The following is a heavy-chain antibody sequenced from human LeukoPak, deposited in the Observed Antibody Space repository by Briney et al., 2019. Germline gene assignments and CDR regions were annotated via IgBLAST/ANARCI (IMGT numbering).Heavy chain of an antibody. CDR1: GGSISSYY. Sequence: SETLSLTCTVSGGSISSYYWSWIRQPPGKGLEWIGYVDHTGSTNFNPSLNGRVSISRDTTKNLFSLRLRSVTAADTAVYFCARGRVSSSTWYSTYYYYFYMDVWGKGTTVTVSS. CDR2: VDHTGST. V-gene: IGHV4-59*01. J-gene: IGHJ6*03. D-gene: IGHD1-1*01. CDR3: ARGRVSSSTWYSTYYYYFYMDV.